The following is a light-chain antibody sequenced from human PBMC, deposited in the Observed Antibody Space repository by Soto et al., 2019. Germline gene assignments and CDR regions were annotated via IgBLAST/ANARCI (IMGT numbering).Light chain of an antibody. CDR3: QQYDDWTVT. CDR1: QSVSSY. V-gene: IGKV3-15*01. Sequence: EKVMTQSPATLSVSPGERATLSCRASQSVSSYLAWYQQKPGQAPRLLIYDATSRATGVPARFSGSGSGTELTLTISSLKTDDLAIYYCQQYDDWTVTFGQGTKMDIK. J-gene: IGKJ1*01. CDR2: DAT.